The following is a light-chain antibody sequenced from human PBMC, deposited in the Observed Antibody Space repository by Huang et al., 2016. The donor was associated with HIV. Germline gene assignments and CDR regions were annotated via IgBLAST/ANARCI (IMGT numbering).Light chain of an antibody. CDR3: QQRSNWPALT. Sequence: EIVLTQSPATLSLSPGERATLSCRASQSVSSYLAWYQHKPGQAHRLLISGASNRATGIPARFSGSGSGTDFTLTINSLEPEDFAIYYCQQRSNWPALTFGGGTKVEIK. CDR2: GAS. J-gene: IGKJ4*01. V-gene: IGKV3-11*01. CDR1: QSVSSY.